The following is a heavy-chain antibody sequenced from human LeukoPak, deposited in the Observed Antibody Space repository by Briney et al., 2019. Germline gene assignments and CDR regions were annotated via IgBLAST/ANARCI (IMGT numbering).Heavy chain of an antibody. CDR2: INHSGST. D-gene: IGHD6-13*01. CDR1: GGSFSCYY. CDR3: ARVSSNSDSWYLDH. J-gene: IGHJ4*02. V-gene: IGHV4-34*01. Sequence: SETLSLTCAVYGGSFSCYYWSWIRQPPGKGLEWIGEINHSGSTNYNPSLKSRVTISVDTSKNQFSLKLSSVTAADTAVYYCARVSSNSDSWYLDHWGQGTLVTVSS.